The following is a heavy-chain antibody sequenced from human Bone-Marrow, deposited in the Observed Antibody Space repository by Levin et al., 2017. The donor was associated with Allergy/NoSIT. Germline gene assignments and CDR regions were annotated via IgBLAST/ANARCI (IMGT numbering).Heavy chain of an antibody. CDR1: GFTFSSYA. CDR2: ISYDGSNK. D-gene: IGHD2-2*01. V-gene: IGHV3-30*04. Sequence: GESLKISCAASGFTFSSYAMHWVRQAPGKGLEWVAVISYDGSNKYYADSVKGRFTISRDNSKNTLYLQMNSLRAEDTAVYYCARVHLPYCSSTSCVNYYGMDVWGQGTTVTVSS. CDR3: ARVHLPYCSSTSCVNYYGMDV. J-gene: IGHJ6*02.